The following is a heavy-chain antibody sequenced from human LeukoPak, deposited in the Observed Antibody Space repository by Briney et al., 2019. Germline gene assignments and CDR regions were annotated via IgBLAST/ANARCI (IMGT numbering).Heavy chain of an antibody. Sequence: GGSLRLSCAASGFTFSTYSMSWVRQAPGKGLGWVSYISSSSSTIYYADSVKGRFTISRDNAKNSLYLQMNSLRAEDTAMYYCAKSDGFDYWGQGTLVTVSS. J-gene: IGHJ4*02. CDR2: ISSSSSTI. D-gene: IGHD5-24*01. CDR3: AKSDGFDY. V-gene: IGHV3-48*01. CDR1: GFTFSTYS.